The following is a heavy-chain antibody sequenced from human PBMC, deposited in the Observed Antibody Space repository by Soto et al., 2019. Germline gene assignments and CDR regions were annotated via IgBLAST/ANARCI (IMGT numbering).Heavy chain of an antibody. CDR2: IIPIFGTA. Sequence: SVKVSCKASGGTFSSYAISWVRQAPGQGLEWMGGIIPIFGTANYAQKFQGRVTITADKSTSTAYMELSSLRSEDTAVYYCAGDTVVGSGSLYYFDYWGQGTLVTVYS. V-gene: IGHV1-69*06. CDR3: AGDTVVGSGSLYYFDY. J-gene: IGHJ4*02. CDR1: GGTFSSYA. D-gene: IGHD3-10*01.